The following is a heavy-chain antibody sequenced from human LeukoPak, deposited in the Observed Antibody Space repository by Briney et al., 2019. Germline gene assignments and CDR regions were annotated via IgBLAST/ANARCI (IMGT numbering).Heavy chain of an antibody. D-gene: IGHD3-10*01. CDR3: ISWVPSITAGGVHP. CDR1: GFTFSVDA. Sequence: GGSLRLSCTASGFTFSVDAMSWFRQAPGKGLEWVGRIKSKTDGGTTDYAAPVKGRFTISRDDSKNTLYLQMNSLKTEDTAVYYCISWVPSITAGGVHPWVQGTLVTVSS. J-gene: IGHJ5*02. CDR2: IKSKTDGGTT. V-gene: IGHV3-15*01.